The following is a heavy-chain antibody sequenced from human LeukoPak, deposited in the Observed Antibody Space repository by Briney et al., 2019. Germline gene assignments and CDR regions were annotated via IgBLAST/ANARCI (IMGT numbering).Heavy chain of an antibody. D-gene: IGHD1-26*01. CDR3: ARVTGSIDF. V-gene: IGHV1-8*01. Sequence: ASVKVSCKASGYTFTSYDINWVRQATAQGLEWMGWINLNSGDTGYAQNFQGRLTMTRDTSINTAYMELSTLRSEDTAFYYCARVTGSIDFWGQGTLVTVCS. CDR1: GYTFTSYD. J-gene: IGHJ4*02. CDR2: INLNSGDT.